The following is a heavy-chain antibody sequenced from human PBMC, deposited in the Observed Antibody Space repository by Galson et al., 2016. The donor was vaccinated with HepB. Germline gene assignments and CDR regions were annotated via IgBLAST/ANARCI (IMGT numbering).Heavy chain of an antibody. CDR1: GFTFRSYL. CDR3: ARDATRGGDFDY. D-gene: IGHD2-21*01. J-gene: IGHJ4*02. Sequence: SLRLSCAASGFTFRSYLMHWVRQVPGEGLVWVSRINVDDDGSGTSYADSVKGRFTVSRDNAKNSLYLQMNSLRAEDTAVYYRARDATRGGDFDYWAQGTLVIVSS. V-gene: IGHV3-74*01. CDR2: INVDDDGSGT.